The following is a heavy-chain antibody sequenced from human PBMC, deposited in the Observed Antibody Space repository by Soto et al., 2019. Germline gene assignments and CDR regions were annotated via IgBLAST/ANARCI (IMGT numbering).Heavy chain of an antibody. CDR3: ARDKNPADY. CDR2: IIPIFGTA. CDR1: GGTFSSYA. Sequence: ASVKVSCKASGGTFSSYAISWVRQAPGQGLEWMGGIIPIFGTANYAQKFQGRVTITADESTSTAYMELSSLRSDDTAVYYCARDKNPADYWGQGTLVTVSS. V-gene: IGHV1-69*13. J-gene: IGHJ4*02.